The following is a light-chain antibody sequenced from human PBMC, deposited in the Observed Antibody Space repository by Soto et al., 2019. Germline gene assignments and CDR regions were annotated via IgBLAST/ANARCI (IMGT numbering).Light chain of an antibody. CDR2: WAS. CDR3: QQYYNAPPA. Sequence: DIVMTQSSDSLAVSLGERATINCKSSQSVLNSSNNKNYLAWYQQKPGQPPKLFIYWASTRESGVPDRFSGSGSGTDFTLTISSLQAEDVAVYYYQQYYNAPPAFGQGTKLEIK. CDR1: QSVLNSSNNKNY. V-gene: IGKV4-1*01. J-gene: IGKJ2*01.